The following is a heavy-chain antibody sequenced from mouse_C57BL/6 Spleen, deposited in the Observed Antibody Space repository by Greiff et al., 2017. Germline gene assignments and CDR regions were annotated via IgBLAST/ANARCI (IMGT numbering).Heavy chain of an antibody. CDR3: ARGGSTMITSY. CDR1: GYTFTSYW. D-gene: IGHD2-4*01. Sequence: QVQLQQPGAELVKPGASVKLSCKASGYTFTSYWMQWVKQRPGQGLEWIGEIDPSDSYTNYNHKFKGKATLTVDTSSSTAYMQLSSLTAEDSAVYYCARGGSTMITSYWGQGTTLTVSS. J-gene: IGHJ2*01. CDR2: IDPSDSYT. V-gene: IGHV1-50*01.